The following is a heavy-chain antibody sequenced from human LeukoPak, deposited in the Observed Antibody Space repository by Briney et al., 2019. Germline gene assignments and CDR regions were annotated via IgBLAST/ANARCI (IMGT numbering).Heavy chain of an antibody. CDR3: ARAVQASLQPRFDP. CDR1: GGSISSGSYY. J-gene: IGHJ5*02. CDR2: IYTSGST. D-gene: IGHD1-1*01. V-gene: IGHV4-61*02. Sequence: PSQTLSLTCTVSGGSISSGSYYWRWIRQPAGKGLEWIGRIYTSGSTNYNPSLKSRITISVDTSKNQFSLKLSSVTAADTAVYYCARAVQASLQPRFDPWGQGTLVTVSS.